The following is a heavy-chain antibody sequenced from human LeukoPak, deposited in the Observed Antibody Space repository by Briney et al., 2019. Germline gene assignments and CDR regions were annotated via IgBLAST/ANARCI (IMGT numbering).Heavy chain of an antibody. D-gene: IGHD3-3*01. CDR2: VKYDGSTT. J-gene: IGHJ4*02. CDR1: GFTFSAYW. CDR3: ARDLDWLLFDY. Sequence: WGSLRLSCAASGFTFSAYWMHWVRQAPGKGLVWVSRVKYDGSTTTYADSVKGRFTISRDNAKNILYLQMNSLRVEDTAVYYCARDLDWLLFDYWGQGTLVTVSS. V-gene: IGHV3-74*01.